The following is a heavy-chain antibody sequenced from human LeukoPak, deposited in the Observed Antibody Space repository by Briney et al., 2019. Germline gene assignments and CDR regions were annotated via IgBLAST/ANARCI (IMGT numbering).Heavy chain of an antibody. CDR1: GFTFRSYS. Sequence: GGSLRLSCAASGFTFRSYSMNWVRQAPGKGLEWVSSISSSSSYIYYADSVKGRFTISRDNAKNSLYLQMNSLRAEDTAVYYCARGLNDYGDYRRREVLYFDYWGQGTLVTVSS. D-gene: IGHD4-17*01. CDR3: ARGLNDYGDYRRREVLYFDY. V-gene: IGHV3-21*01. CDR2: ISSSSSYI. J-gene: IGHJ4*02.